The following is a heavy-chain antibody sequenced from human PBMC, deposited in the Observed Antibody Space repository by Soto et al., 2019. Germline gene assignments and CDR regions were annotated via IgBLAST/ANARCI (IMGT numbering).Heavy chain of an antibody. Sequence: QVQLQQWGAGLLKPSETLSLTCAVYGGSFSGYYWSWIRQPPGKGLEWIGEINHSGSTNYNPSLKSRVTRSIDTSKNQFSLKLSSVTAADTAVYYCARGRVYCSGGSCYSGGKIDYWGQGTLVTVSS. CDR1: GGSFSGYY. CDR3: ARGRVYCSGGSCYSGGKIDY. V-gene: IGHV4-34*01. J-gene: IGHJ4*02. D-gene: IGHD2-15*01. CDR2: INHSGST.